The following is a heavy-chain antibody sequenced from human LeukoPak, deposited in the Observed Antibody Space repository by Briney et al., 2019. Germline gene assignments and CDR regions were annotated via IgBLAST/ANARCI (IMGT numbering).Heavy chain of an antibody. D-gene: IGHD3-16*02. J-gene: IGHJ4*02. Sequence: PGGSLRLSCAASGFTFSSYAMSWVRQAPGKGLEWVSGISGSGGSTYYADSVKGRFTISRDNSKNTLYLQMNSLRAEDTAVYYCAKGVITFGGVIAQPFDSWGQGTLVIVSS. V-gene: IGHV3-23*01. CDR3: AKGVITFGGVIAQPFDS. CDR2: ISGSGGST. CDR1: GFTFSSYA.